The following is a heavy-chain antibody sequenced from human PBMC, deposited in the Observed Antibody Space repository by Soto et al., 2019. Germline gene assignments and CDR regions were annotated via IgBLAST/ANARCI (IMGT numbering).Heavy chain of an antibody. V-gene: IGHV3-23*01. J-gene: IGHJ5*02. CDR2: IDGSGGIT. CDR3: VKNSGWFNT. Sequence: QLLQSGGGLVQPGGPLTLSCAASGFTFGTTDMSWVGQAPGEGLEWVSTIDGSGGITYYADSVKGRFTISRDNSRNTVYLQMNSLRGDDTALYYCVKNSGWFNTWGQGALVTVSS. D-gene: IGHD3-10*01. CDR1: GFTFGTTD.